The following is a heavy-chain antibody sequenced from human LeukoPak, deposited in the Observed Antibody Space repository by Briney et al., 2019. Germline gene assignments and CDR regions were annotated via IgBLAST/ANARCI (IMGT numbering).Heavy chain of an antibody. CDR1: GGSIDGYD. J-gene: IGHJ6*03. Sequence: PSETLSLTCGAYGGSIDGYDWSWVRQPPGKGLEWIGEINDGGDTNYNPSLKSRVTMSVDTSKNHFSLEVRSMTAADTAVYYCARGLGWNVATMGLFFMDVWGEGTTVTVSS. CDR2: INDGGDT. V-gene: IGHV4-34*01. CDR3: ARGLGWNVATMGLFFMDV. D-gene: IGHD5-24*01.